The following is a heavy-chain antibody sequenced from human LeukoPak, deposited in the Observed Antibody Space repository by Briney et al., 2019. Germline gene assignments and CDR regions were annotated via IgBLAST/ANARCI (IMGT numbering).Heavy chain of an antibody. Sequence: GRSLRLSCAASRFTFSTYGMPWVRQAPGKGLEWVAVISYDGSNKYYADSVKGRFTISRDNSKNTLYLQMNSLRAEDTAVYYCAKDLGKAPTVTTPGYFDLWGRGTLVTVSS. D-gene: IGHD4-17*01. CDR3: AKDLGKAPTVTTPGYFDL. CDR1: RFTFSTYG. CDR2: ISYDGSNK. J-gene: IGHJ2*01. V-gene: IGHV3-30*18.